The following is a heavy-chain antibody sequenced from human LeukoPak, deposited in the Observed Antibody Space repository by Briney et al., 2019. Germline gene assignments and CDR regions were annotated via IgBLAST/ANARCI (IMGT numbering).Heavy chain of an antibody. CDR1: GFTFSSYW. Sequence: GXSLRLSCAASGFTFSSYWMSWVRQAPGKGLEWVANIKQDGSEKYYVDSVKGRFTISRDNAKNSVYLKMNSLRAEDTAVYYCARVRSGSDNDYWGQGTLVTVSS. CDR2: IKQDGSEK. D-gene: IGHD1-26*01. CDR3: ARVRSGSDNDY. J-gene: IGHJ4*02. V-gene: IGHV3-7*01.